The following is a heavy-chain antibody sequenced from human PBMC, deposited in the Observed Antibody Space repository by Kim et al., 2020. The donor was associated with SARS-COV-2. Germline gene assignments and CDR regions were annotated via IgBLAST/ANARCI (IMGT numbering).Heavy chain of an antibody. CDR1: GGSVRSSSYY. J-gene: IGHJ4*02. D-gene: IGHD5-12*01. CDR3: ARDDRDISPLSVDFDC. V-gene: IGHV4-39*07. Sequence: SETLSLTCTVSGGSVRSSSYYWGWIRQPPGKGLEWIGSIYYSGSTYYNPSLKSRVTISIDTSKNQFSLHLNSVTAADTAVYYCARDDRDISPLSVDFDCWGQGTLVTVSS. CDR2: IYYSGST.